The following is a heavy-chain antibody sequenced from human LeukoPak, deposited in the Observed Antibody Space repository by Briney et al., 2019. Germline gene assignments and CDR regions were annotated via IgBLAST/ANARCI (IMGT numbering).Heavy chain of an antibody. V-gene: IGHV3-9*01. CDR2: ISWNSGSI. CDR1: GFTFDDYA. J-gene: IGHJ3*02. Sequence: PGGSLRLSCAASGFTFDDYAMHWVRQAPGKGLEWVSGISWNSGSIGYADSVKGRFTISRDNAKNSLYLQMNSLRAEDTALYYCAKEINRSSGWPVDAFDIWGQGTMVTVSS. CDR3: AKEINRSSGWPVDAFDI. D-gene: IGHD6-19*01.